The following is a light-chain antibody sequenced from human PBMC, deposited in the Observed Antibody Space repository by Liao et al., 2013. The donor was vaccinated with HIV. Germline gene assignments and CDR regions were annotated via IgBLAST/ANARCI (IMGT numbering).Light chain of an antibody. CDR1: NIGSKS. CDR3: QAWDSSVV. Sequence: SYELTQPPSVSVAPGKTARITCGGNNIGSKSVHWYQQKPGQAPVLVIYKDSERPSGIPERFSGSNSGNTATLTISGTQAMDEADYFCQAWDSSVVFGGGTKLTVL. V-gene: IGLV3-21*01. CDR2: KDS. J-gene: IGLJ3*02.